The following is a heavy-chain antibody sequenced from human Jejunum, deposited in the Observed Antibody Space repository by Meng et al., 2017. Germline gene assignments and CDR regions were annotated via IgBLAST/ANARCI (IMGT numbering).Heavy chain of an antibody. CDR2: IRTNVYGATT. CDR1: GFTFGDYA. CDR3: ARGSAGYPDF. J-gene: IGHJ4*02. Sequence: GESLKISCVASGFTFGDYAMTWFRQPPGKGLEWVAYIRTNVYGATTEYAASVKGRFSISRDDSKNTVFLQMDSLKIDDTGMFYCARGSAGYPDFWGQGKLVNGAS. D-gene: IGHD6-25*01. V-gene: IGHV3-49*03.